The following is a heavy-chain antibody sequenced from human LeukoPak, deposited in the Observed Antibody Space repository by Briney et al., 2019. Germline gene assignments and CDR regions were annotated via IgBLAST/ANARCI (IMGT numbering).Heavy chain of an antibody. CDR3: ARFGGDDYYDSSGSDY. CDR2: INAGNGNT. CDR1: GYTFTNYA. D-gene: IGHD3-22*01. Sequence: ASVKVSCKASGYTFTNYAVHWVRQAPGQRLEWMGWINAGNGNTKYSQKFQGRVTITRDTSASTAYMELSSLGSEDTAVYYCARFGGDDYYDSSGSDYWGQGTLVTVSS. J-gene: IGHJ4*02. V-gene: IGHV1-3*01.